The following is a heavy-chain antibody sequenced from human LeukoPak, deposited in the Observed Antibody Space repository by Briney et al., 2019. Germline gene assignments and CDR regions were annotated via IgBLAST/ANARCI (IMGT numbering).Heavy chain of an antibody. CDR2: IKSKTDGGTT. Sequence: GGSLGLSCAASGFTFTNAWMSWVRQAPGKGLEWVGRIKSKTDGGTTDYAAPVKGRFTISRDDSKNTLYLQMNSLKTEDTAVYYCTTPFYTQDYYDNSGYYVPFYYYYYGMDVWGQGTTVTVSS. J-gene: IGHJ6*02. CDR1: GFTFTNAW. CDR3: TTPFYTQDYYDNSGYYVPFYYYYYGMDV. V-gene: IGHV3-15*01. D-gene: IGHD3-22*01.